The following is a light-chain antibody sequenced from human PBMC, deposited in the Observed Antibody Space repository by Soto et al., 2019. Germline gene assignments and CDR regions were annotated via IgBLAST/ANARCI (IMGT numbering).Light chain of an antibody. Sequence: DIQMTQSPSSVSASVGDRVTITCRASQDVSNWLAWYQQRPGKAPNLLIYAASSLQTGVPSRFSGGGFGTDFTLTISSLHPDDFAPYYCQQTKSYPLAFGGGTKVAIK. V-gene: IGKV1-12*01. CDR3: QQTKSYPLA. CDR2: AAS. J-gene: IGKJ4*01. CDR1: QDVSNW.